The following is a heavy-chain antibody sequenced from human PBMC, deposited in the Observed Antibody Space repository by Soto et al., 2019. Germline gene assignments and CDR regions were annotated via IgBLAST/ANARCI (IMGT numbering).Heavy chain of an antibody. J-gene: IGHJ6*02. D-gene: IGHD3-3*01. CDR3: VRSERITIFGVVPSGMDV. CDR2: IRSKAYGGTT. V-gene: IGHV3-49*04. CDR1: GFTFGDYA. Sequence: GSLRLSCTASGFTFGDYAMSWVRQAPGKGLEWVGFIRSKAYGGTTEYAASVKGRFTISRDDSKSIAYLQMNSLKTEDTAVYYCVRSERITIFGVVPSGMDVWGQGTTVTVSS.